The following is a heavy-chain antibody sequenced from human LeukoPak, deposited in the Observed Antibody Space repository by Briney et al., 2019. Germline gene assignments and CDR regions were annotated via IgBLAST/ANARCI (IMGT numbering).Heavy chain of an antibody. CDR3: AADPPYSNYAPLDS. Sequence: GASVKVSCKASGFSFTTSAVQWVRQARGQRLEWIGRIVVGSGNTNYAQKFQERVTITRDMSSSTAYLELRSLSSEDTAAYFCAADPPYSNYAPLDSWGPGAPVTASS. CDR2: IVVGSGNT. J-gene: IGHJ4*02. V-gene: IGHV1-58*01. CDR1: GFSFTTSA. D-gene: IGHD4-11*01.